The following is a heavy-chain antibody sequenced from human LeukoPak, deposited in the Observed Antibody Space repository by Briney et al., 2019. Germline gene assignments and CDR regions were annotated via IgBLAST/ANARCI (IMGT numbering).Heavy chain of an antibody. CDR1: GGSISSSSYY. CDR3: ARTYCSGGSCLLGAYYYYYYGMDV. Sequence: PSETLSLTCTVSGGSISSSSYYWGWIRQPPGKGLEWIGSIYYSGSTYYNPSLKSRVTISVDTSKNQFSLKLSSVTAADTAVYYCARTYCSGGSCLLGAYYYYYYGMDVWGQGTTVTVSS. J-gene: IGHJ6*02. D-gene: IGHD2-15*01. V-gene: IGHV4-39*01. CDR2: IYYSGST.